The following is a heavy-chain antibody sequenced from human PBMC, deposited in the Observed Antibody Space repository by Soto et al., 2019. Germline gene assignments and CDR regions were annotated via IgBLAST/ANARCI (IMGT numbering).Heavy chain of an antibody. CDR2: ISGSGGGA. Sequence: PGGSLRLSWAASGFTFSNYAMNWVRQAPGKGLEWVSVISGSGGGAYYADSVQGRFTISRDNSKNTLYLQMNSLRAEDTAIYYCVREGSGRYSRGSFDCWGRGTLVTVSA. V-gene: IGHV3-23*01. CDR1: GFTFSNYA. D-gene: IGHD6-19*01. J-gene: IGHJ4*03. CDR3: VREGSGRYSRGSFDC.